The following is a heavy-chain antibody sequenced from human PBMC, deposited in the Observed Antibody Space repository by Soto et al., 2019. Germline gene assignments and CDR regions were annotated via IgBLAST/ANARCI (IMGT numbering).Heavy chain of an antibody. Sequence: QVQLQESGPGLVKPSQTLSLTCTVSGGSISSGGYYWSWIRQHPGKGLEWIGYIYYSGSTYYNPSLKSRVTISVDTSKNQFSLKLSSVTAADTAVYYCAREAIVVVPTAYYAFDIWGQGTMVTFSS. CDR3: AREAIVVVPTAYYAFDI. V-gene: IGHV4-31*03. CDR2: IYYSGST. D-gene: IGHD2-2*01. CDR1: GGSISSGGYY. J-gene: IGHJ3*02.